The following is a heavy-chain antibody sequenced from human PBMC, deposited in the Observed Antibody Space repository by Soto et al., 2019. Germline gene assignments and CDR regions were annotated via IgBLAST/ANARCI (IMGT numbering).Heavy chain of an antibody. CDR3: ASVRLFGVVFDY. J-gene: IGHJ4*02. V-gene: IGHV3-73*01. D-gene: IGHD3-3*01. CDR1: GFNISGSA. Sequence: GGSLRLSCVASGFNISGSAVHWVRQASGKGLEWIGRIRSKPNTFATTYGASMQGRLSFSRDDSKNTAYLQMNSLKTEDTAVYYCASVRLFGVVFDYWGRGTLVTVSS. CDR2: IRSKPNTFAT.